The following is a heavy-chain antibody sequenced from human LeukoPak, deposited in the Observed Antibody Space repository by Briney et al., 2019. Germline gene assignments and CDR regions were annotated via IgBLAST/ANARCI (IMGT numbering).Heavy chain of an antibody. V-gene: IGHV3-74*01. CDR2: MNSDGSRA. J-gene: IGHJ6*03. Sequence: GGSLRLSCSASGFTFSNYRMHWVRQGPGKGLVWVSHMNSDGSRATYADSVKDRFTISRDNAKNTLYLQMNSLRAEDTAVYYCARGGGYYHYYMDVWGKGTTVTVSS. CDR3: ARGGGYYHYYMDV. D-gene: IGHD2-15*01. CDR1: GFTFSNYR.